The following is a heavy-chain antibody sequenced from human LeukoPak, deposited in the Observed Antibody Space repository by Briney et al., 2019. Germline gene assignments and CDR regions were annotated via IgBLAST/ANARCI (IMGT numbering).Heavy chain of an antibody. Sequence: ASVKVSCKASGYSFTSYGINWVRQAPGQGLEWMGWISAYNGNTNYAQKFQGRVTMTRDTSISTAYMELSRLRSDDTAVYYCARDREGLSYVIADYYFDYWGQGTLVTVSS. CDR1: GYSFTSYG. CDR3: ARDREGLSYVIADYYFDY. V-gene: IGHV1-18*01. J-gene: IGHJ4*02. CDR2: ISAYNGNT. D-gene: IGHD6-13*01.